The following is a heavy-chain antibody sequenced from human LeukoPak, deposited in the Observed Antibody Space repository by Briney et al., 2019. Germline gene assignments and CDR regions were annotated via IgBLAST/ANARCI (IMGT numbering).Heavy chain of an antibody. CDR1: GFTFSSYS. D-gene: IGHD6-25*01. CDR2: ISSSSSHI. J-gene: IGHJ4*02. CDR3: ARDSSAGSSGF. V-gene: IGHV3-21*01. Sequence: PGGSLRLSCAASGFTFSSYSMNWVRQAPGKGLEWVSSISSSSSHIYYADSVKGRFTISRDNSKNTLYLQMNSLRAEDTAVYYCARDSSAGSSGFWGQGTLVTVSS.